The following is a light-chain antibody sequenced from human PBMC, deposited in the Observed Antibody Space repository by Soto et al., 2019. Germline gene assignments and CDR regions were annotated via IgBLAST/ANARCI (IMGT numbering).Light chain of an antibody. CDR2: GNS. V-gene: IGLV1-40*01. Sequence: QSVLTQPPSVSGAPGQRVTISCTGSSSNIGAGYDVHWYQQLPGTAPQLLMYGNSNRPSGVPDRFSGSKSGTSASLAITGLQAEDEADYYCQSYDSSLSAYVVFGGGTQLTVL. CDR1: SSNIGAGYD. CDR3: QSYDSSLSAYVV. J-gene: IGLJ2*01.